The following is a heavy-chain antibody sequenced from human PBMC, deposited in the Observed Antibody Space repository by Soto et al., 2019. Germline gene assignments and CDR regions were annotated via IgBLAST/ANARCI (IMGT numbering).Heavy chain of an antibody. D-gene: IGHD2-15*01. CDR3: ARSGYCSGGSCYNHDAFDI. CDR2: ISAYNGNT. CDR1: GYTFTSYG. J-gene: IGHJ3*02. V-gene: IGHV1-18*04. Sequence: GASVKVSCKASGYTFTSYGIGWVRQAPGQGLEWMGWISAYNGNTNYAQKLQGRVTMTTDTSTGTAYMELRSLRSDDTAVYYCARSGYCSGGSCYNHDAFDIWGQGTMVTVSS.